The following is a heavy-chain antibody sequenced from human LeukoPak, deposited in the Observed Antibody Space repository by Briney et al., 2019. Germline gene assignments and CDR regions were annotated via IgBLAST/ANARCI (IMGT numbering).Heavy chain of an antibody. Sequence: SETLPLTCTVSGVSIGGYYWSWLRQPPGKGLEWLGYTHHSGTTNYNPSVGGRLTTSVDTSRKQVSLKLSSVTAADTAVYYCARHSEDRAFDIWGQGTMVTVSS. V-gene: IGHV4-59*08. D-gene: IGHD2-15*01. J-gene: IGHJ3*02. CDR2: THHSGTT. CDR3: ARHSEDRAFDI. CDR1: GVSIGGYY.